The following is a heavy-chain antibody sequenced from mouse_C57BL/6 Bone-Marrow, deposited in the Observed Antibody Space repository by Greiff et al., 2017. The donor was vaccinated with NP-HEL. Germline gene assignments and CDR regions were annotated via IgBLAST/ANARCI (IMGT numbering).Heavy chain of an antibody. V-gene: IGHV1-69*01. CDR2: IDPSDSYT. J-gene: IGHJ1*03. CDR3: ARGELLRSWYFDV. Sequence: QVQLQQPGAELVMPGASVKLSCKASGYTFTSYWMHWVKQRPGQGLEWIGEIDPSDSYTNYNQKFKGKSTLTVDKSSSTAYMQLSSLTSEDSAVYYCARGELLRSWYFDVWGTGTTVTVSS. D-gene: IGHD1-1*01. CDR1: GYTFTSYW.